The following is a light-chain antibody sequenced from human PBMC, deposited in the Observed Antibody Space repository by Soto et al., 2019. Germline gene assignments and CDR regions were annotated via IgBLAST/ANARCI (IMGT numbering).Light chain of an antibody. J-gene: IGKJ3*01. CDR2: DAS. Sequence: EIVLTQSPGTLSLSPGERATLSCRASQSVSIYLAWYQQKAGQAPRLLIYDASNSATGIPARFSGSGSGTDFTLNIISLEPDDFAVYYCQQRSNWPPTFGPGTKVDIK. CDR3: QQRSNWPPT. CDR1: QSVSIY. V-gene: IGKV3-11*01.